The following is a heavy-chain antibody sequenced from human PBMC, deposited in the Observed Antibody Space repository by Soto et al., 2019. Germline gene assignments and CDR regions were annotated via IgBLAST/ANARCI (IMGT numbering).Heavy chain of an antibody. CDR3: GREETKRSYWYFDL. J-gene: IGHJ2*01. D-gene: IGHD2-8*01. V-gene: IGHV3-21*01. CDR2: IDTSGTYT. Sequence: EVQLVESGGGLVKPGGSLRLSCAASGFTFNNYNMNWVRQAPGKGLEWVASIDTSGTYTNYADSVRGRFTISRDNAKKSRYLEMSSLRDEDTAVYYCGREETKRSYWYFDLWGRGTLVTVS. CDR1: GFTFNNYN.